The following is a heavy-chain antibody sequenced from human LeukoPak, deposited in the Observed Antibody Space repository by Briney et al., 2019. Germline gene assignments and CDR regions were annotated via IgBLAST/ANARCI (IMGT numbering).Heavy chain of an antibody. CDR3: ARVTAERVGELSFGH. CDR2: IREERGQE. J-gene: IGHJ4*02. CDR1: GFTFSSYS. V-gene: IGHV3-7*01. D-gene: IGHD3-16*02. Sequence: GGSLRLSCAASGFTFSSYSMNWVRQAPGKGLEWVANIREERGQEYYVDSVKGRFTISKNSAKNSLYLQMNSLRPEDTAVYNCARVTAERVGELSFGHWGQGTLVTVSS.